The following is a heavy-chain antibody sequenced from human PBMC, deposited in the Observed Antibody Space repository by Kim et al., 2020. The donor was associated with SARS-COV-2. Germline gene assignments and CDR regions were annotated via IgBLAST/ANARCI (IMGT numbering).Heavy chain of an antibody. V-gene: IGHV4-34*01. J-gene: IGHJ4*02. D-gene: IGHD3-3*01. Sequence: SETLSLTCAVYGGSFSGYYWSWIRQPPGKGLEWIGEINHSGSTNYNPSLKSRVTISVDTSKNQFSLKLSSVTAADTAVYYCARKKKRFLEWLSLRGEGYFDYWGQGTLVTVSS. CDR1: GGSFSGYY. CDR2: INHSGST. CDR3: ARKKKRFLEWLSLRGEGYFDY.